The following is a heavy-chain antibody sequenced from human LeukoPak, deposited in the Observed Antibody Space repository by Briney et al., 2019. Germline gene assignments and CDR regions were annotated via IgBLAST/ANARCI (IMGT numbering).Heavy chain of an antibody. CDR3: ARGTVTTGYFDY. V-gene: IGHV4-34*01. J-gene: IGHJ4*02. CDR1: GGSFSGYY. Sequence: SETLSLTCVVYGGSFSGYYWSWIRQPPGKGLEWIGEINHSGSTNYNPSLKSRVTISVDTSKNQFSLKLSSVTAADTAVYYCARGTVTTGYFDYWGQGTLITVSS. CDR2: INHSGST. D-gene: IGHD4-11*01.